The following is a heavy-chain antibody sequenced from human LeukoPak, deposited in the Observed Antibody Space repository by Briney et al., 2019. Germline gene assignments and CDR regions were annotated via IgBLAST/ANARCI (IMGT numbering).Heavy chain of an antibody. V-gene: IGHV4-39*07. J-gene: IGHJ6*03. CDR1: GGSISSSSYY. CDR3: ARETLWFGESNYYYYYYMDV. Sequence: PSETLSLTCTVSGGSISSSSYYWGWIRQPPGKGLEWIGSIYYSGSTYYNPSLKSRVTISVDTSKNQFSLKLSSVTAADTAVYYCARETLWFGESNYYYYYYMDVWGKGTTVTISS. D-gene: IGHD3-10*01. CDR2: IYYSGST.